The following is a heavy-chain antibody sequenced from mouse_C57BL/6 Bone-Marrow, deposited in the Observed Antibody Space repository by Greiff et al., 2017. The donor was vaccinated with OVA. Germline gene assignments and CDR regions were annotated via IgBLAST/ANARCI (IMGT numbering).Heavy chain of an antibody. CDR2: IDPSDSYT. CDR3: ARSGSDY. J-gene: IGHJ2*01. D-gene: IGHD4-1*01. V-gene: IGHV1-69*01. CDR1: GYTFTSYW. Sequence: QVQLQQPGAELVMPGASVKLSCKASGYTFTSYWMHWVKQRPGQGLEWIGEIDPSDSYTNYNQKFKGKSTWTVDKSSSTAYMQLSSLTSEDSAVYYCARSGSDYWGQGTTLTVSS.